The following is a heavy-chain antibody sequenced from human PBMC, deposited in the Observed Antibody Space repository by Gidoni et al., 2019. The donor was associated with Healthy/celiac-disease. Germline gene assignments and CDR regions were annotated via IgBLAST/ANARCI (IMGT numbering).Heavy chain of an antibody. CDR2: ISGSGGST. D-gene: IGHD3-16*01. J-gene: IGHJ3*02. Sequence: EVKLLESGGGLVQPGGSLRLSCPAAGCPFSSYAMSWVRQAPGKGLGWVSAISGSGGSTYYADSVKGRFTISSNNSKNTLYLQMNSLRAEDTAVYYCAKDSIMITFILDIWGQGTMVTVSS. CDR1: GCPFSSYA. V-gene: IGHV3-23*01. CDR3: AKDSIMITFILDI.